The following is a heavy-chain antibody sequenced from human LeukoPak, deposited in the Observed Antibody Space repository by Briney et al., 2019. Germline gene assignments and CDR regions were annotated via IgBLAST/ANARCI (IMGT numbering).Heavy chain of an antibody. J-gene: IGHJ4*02. V-gene: IGHV4-31*03. D-gene: IGHD7-27*01. CDR1: SGSISSGGYY. CDR3: AKEGRNWGRDCFDY. Sequence: PSETLSLTCTVSSGSISSGGYYWSWIRQHPGKGLEWIGYIYYSGSTYYNPSLKSRVTISVDTSKNQFSLKLSSVTAADTAVYYCAKEGRNWGRDCFDYWGQGTLVTVSS. CDR2: IYYSGST.